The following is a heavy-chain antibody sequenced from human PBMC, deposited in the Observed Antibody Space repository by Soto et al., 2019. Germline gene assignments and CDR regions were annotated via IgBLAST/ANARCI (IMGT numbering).Heavy chain of an antibody. V-gene: IGHV4-34*01. CDR2: INESGST. Sequence: QVQLQQWGAGLVKLSETLSLSCAVYGQSFSGHSWAWIRQPPGKGLEWIGEINESGSTYYNPSLKRRVTISTDTAKNQFSLKLSSVSAADTAAYFCARGSGIVTLPGELKDVKYDYLGQGTLVNVSS. CDR1: GQSFSGHS. D-gene: IGHD2-21*01. CDR3: ARGSGIVTLPGELKDVKYDY. J-gene: IGHJ4*02.